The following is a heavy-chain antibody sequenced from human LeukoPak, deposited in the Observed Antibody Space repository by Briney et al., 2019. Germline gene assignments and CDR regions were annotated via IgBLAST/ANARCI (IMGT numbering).Heavy chain of an antibody. CDR2: IKYSGTT. J-gene: IGHJ6*03. D-gene: IGHD3-22*01. Sequence: PSESLSLTCNVSSGSITDSSYYSGWLHQPPGKGLQWIGRIKYSGTTYYSPSLKSRVTISVDTSRNHFSLKVTSVTAADTAVYYCASLTHSYYADPAGYYPFYYMDVWGKGTTVTVSS. V-gene: IGHV4-39*02. CDR3: ASLTHSYYADPAGYYPFYYMDV. CDR1: SGSITDSSYY.